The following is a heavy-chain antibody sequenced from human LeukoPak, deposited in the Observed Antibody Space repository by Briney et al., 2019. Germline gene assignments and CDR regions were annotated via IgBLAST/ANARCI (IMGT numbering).Heavy chain of an antibody. V-gene: IGHV3-23*01. CDR3: ARATRLTYSSGWYYFDY. J-gene: IGHJ4*02. CDR1: GFTFSSYA. Sequence: GGSLRLSCAASGFTFSSYAMSWVRQAPGKGLEWVSAISGSGGSTYYADSVKGRFTISRHNSKNTLYLQMNSLRAEDTAVYYCARATRLTYSSGWYYFDYWGQGTLVTVSS. CDR2: ISGSGGST. D-gene: IGHD6-19*01.